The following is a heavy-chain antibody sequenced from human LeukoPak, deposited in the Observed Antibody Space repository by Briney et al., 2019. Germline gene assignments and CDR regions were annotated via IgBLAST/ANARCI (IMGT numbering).Heavy chain of an antibody. Sequence: SETLSLTCAVSGGSISSSNWWSWVRQPPGKGLEWIGEIYHSGSTNYNPSLKSRVTISVGKSKNQFSLKLSSVTAADTAVYYCARDTLIAAAAGYWFDPWGQGTLVTVSS. V-gene: IGHV4-4*02. D-gene: IGHD6-13*01. CDR2: IYHSGST. CDR1: GGSISSSNW. J-gene: IGHJ5*02. CDR3: ARDTLIAAAAGYWFDP.